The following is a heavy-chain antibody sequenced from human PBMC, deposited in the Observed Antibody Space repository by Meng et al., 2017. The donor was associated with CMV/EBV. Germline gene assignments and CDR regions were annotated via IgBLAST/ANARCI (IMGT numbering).Heavy chain of an antibody. J-gene: IGHJ4*02. D-gene: IGHD6-13*01. Sequence: QVQLQQWGAGLLTPSETLSLTCAVYGGSFSGYYWSWIRQPPGKGLEWIGEINHSGSTNYNPSLKSRVTISVDTSKNQFSLKLSSVTAADTAVYYCARGRGSWYFVDYWGQGTLVTVSS. CDR3: ARGRGSWYFVDY. CDR1: GGSFSGYY. CDR2: INHSGST. V-gene: IGHV4-34*01.